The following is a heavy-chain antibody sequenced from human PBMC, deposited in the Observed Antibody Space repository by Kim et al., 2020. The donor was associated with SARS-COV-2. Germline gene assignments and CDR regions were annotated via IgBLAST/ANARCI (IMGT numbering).Heavy chain of an antibody. J-gene: IGHJ4*02. CDR3: ARGGSYPLGY. D-gene: IGHD1-26*01. CDR2: TI. V-gene: IGHV3-48*02. Sequence: TIYYADSVKGRFTISRANAKNSLYLQMNSLRDEDTAVYYCARGGSYPLGYWGQGTLVTVSS.